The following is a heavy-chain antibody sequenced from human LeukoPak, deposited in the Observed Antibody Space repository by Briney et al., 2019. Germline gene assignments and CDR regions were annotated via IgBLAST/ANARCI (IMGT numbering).Heavy chain of an antibody. Sequence: PGESLKISCKGSGYSFTSYWIGWVRQAPGKGLEWVAVIWYDGSNKYYADSVKGRFTISRDNSKNTLYLQMNSLRAEDTAVYYCARDRYCSSTSCGFDPWGQGTLVTVSS. CDR1: GYSFTSYW. J-gene: IGHJ5*02. V-gene: IGHV3-33*01. CDR3: ARDRYCSSTSCGFDP. CDR2: IWYDGSNK. D-gene: IGHD2-2*01.